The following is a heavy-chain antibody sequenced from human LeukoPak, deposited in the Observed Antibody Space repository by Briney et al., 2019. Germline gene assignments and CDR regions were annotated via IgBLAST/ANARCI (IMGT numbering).Heavy chain of an antibody. J-gene: IGHJ4*02. D-gene: IGHD2-15*01. Sequence: ASVKVSCKASGYTFTSYAMHWVRQAPGQRLERMGWINAGNGNTKYSQKFQGRVTITRDTSASTAYMELSSLRSEDTAVYYCARSHIVVVVAAPNYWGQGTLVTVSS. CDR2: INAGNGNT. CDR1: GYTFTSYA. CDR3: ARSHIVVVVAAPNY. V-gene: IGHV1-3*01.